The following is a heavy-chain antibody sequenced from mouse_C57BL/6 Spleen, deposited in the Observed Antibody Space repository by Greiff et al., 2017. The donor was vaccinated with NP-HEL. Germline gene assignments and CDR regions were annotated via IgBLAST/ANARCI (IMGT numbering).Heavy chain of an antibody. Sequence: QVQLKQPGAELVKPGASVKLSCKASGYTFTSYWMQWVKQRPGQGLEWIGEIDPSDSYTNYNQKFKGKATLTVDTSSSTAYMQLSSLTSEDSAVYYCARGGGTVYFDYWGQGTTLTVSS. CDR2: IDPSDSYT. CDR1: GYTFTSYW. J-gene: IGHJ2*01. CDR3: ARGGGTVYFDY. V-gene: IGHV1-50*01. D-gene: IGHD4-1*01.